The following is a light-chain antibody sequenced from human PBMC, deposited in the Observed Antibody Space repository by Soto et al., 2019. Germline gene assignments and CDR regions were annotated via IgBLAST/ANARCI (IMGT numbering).Light chain of an antibody. V-gene: IGLV1-40*01. Sequence: QSVLTQPPSVSGAPGQRVTISCTGSSSNIVAGYDVHWYQQLPGTAPKLLFYGNSNRPSGVPDRFSGSKSGTSASLAITGLQAEDEADYYCQSHDSSLSGYVFGTGTKLTVL. CDR2: GNS. CDR1: SSNIVAGYD. J-gene: IGLJ1*01. CDR3: QSHDSSLSGYV.